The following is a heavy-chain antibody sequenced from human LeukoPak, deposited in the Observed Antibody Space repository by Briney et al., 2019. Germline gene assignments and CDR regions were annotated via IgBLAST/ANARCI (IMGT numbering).Heavy chain of an antibody. CDR3: AKGGPYYDISTGYYGDAFDI. D-gene: IGHD3-9*01. CDR1: GFTFSSYA. CDR2: ISGSGGST. J-gene: IGHJ3*02. Sequence: GGSLRLSCAASGFTFSSYAMSWVRQAPGKGLEWVSAISGSGGSTYYADSVKGRFTISRDNSKNTLYLQMNSLRAEDTAVYYCAKGGPYYDISTGYYGDAFDIWGQGTLVTVSS. V-gene: IGHV3-23*01.